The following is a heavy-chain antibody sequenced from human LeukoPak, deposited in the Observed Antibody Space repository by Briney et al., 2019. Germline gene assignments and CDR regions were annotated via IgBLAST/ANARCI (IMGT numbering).Heavy chain of an antibody. CDR2: IYSGGTT. CDR3: AREATYSSGWYYFDY. Sequence: GGSLRLSCAASGFTVSTTYMSWVRQAPGKGLEWVSVIYSGGTTYYADSVEGRFTISRDNYKNTLYLQMNSLRAEDTAVYYCAREATYSSGWYYFDYWGQGTLVTVSS. CDR1: GFTVSTTY. D-gene: IGHD6-19*01. J-gene: IGHJ4*02. V-gene: IGHV3-53*01.